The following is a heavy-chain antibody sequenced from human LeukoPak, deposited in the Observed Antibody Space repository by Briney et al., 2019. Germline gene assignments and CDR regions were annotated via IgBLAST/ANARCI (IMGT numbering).Heavy chain of an antibody. D-gene: IGHD3-3*01. CDR1: GGSNSSSSYY. CDR2: IYYSGST. Sequence: KSSETLPLTCTVSGGSNSSSSYYWGWIPQPPGKGLEWIGSIYYSGSTYYNPSLKSRVIISVDTSKNQFSLKVSSVTAADAAVYYCARGQSGPFDYWGQGTLVTVSS. J-gene: IGHJ4*02. CDR3: ARGQSGPFDY. V-gene: IGHV4-39*07.